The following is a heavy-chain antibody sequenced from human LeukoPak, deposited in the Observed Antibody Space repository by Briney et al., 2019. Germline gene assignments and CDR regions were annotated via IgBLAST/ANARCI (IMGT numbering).Heavy chain of an antibody. CDR2: ISSNGGST. J-gene: IGHJ5*02. V-gene: IGHV3-64*01. D-gene: IGHD6-13*01. CDR3: ARGYSSSWSLNWFDP. CDR1: GFTFSSYA. Sequence: GGCLRLSCAASGFTFSSYAMHWVRQAPGKGLEYVSAISSNGGSTYYANSVKGRFTISRDNSKNTLYLQMGSLRAEDMAVYYCARGYSSSWSLNWFDPWGQGTLVTVSS.